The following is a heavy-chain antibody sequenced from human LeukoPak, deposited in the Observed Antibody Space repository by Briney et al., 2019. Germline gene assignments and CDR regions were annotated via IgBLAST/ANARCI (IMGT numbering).Heavy chain of an antibody. J-gene: IGHJ4*02. V-gene: IGHV4-31*03. Sequence: SETLSLTCTVSGGSIISGGYYWSWIRPHPGKGLEWIGYIYYSGSTYYNPSLKSRLTMSVDTSKNQFSLKLSSVTAADAAVYYCAREIDLNLDYWGQGTLVTVSS. CDR1: GGSIISGGYY. CDR3: AREIDLNLDY. CDR2: IYYSGST.